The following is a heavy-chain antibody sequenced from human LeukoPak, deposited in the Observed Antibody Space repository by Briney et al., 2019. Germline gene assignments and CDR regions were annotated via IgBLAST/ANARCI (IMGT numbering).Heavy chain of an antibody. J-gene: IGHJ4*02. CDR1: GGSISSYY. CDR2: IFASEST. Sequence: SETLSLTCTVSGGSISSYYWSWIRQPAGKGLEWIGRIFASESTNYNPSLKSRVTMSVDTSKKQFSLKRSSVTAADTAVYYCARTTAAATFDYWGQGTLVTVSS. D-gene: IGHD6-13*01. CDR3: ARTTAAATFDY. V-gene: IGHV4-4*07.